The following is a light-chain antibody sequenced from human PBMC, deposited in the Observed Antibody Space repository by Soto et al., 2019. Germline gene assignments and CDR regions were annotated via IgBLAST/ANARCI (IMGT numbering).Light chain of an antibody. CDR2: SAT. CDR3: QVYGILPWT. Sequence: EIVLKQSPATLSVSPGETATLSCRASQSVSTNQLAWYQYKRGQAPRLVFHSATTRANAFPSRFSASGSGTDFTLTISGLQPEDFALYYCQVYGILPWTFGQGTNVDIK. J-gene: IGKJ1*01. V-gene: IGKV3-20*01. CDR1: QSVSTNQ.